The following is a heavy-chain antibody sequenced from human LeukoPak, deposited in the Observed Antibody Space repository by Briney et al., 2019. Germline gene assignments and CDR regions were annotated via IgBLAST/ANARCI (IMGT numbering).Heavy chain of an antibody. CDR3: ARWWVVVVPAATGADYYYYYGMDV. V-gene: IGHV1-8*01. D-gene: IGHD2-2*01. CDR1: GYTFTSYD. CDR2: MNPNSGNT. Sequence: ASVKVSCKASGYTFTSYDINWVRQATGQGLEWMGWMNPNSGNTGYAQKFQGRVTMTRNTSISTAYTELSSLRSEDTAVYYCARWWVVVVPAATGADYYYYYGMDVWGQGTTVTVSS. J-gene: IGHJ6*02.